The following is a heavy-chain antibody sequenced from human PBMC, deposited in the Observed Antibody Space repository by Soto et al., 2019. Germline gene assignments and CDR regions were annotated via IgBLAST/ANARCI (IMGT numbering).Heavy chain of an antibody. CDR1: GGSFSGYY. V-gene: IGHV4-34*01. D-gene: IGHD5-18*01. CDR2: INHSGST. CDR3: ARAQRGYSYGNNWFDP. J-gene: IGHJ5*02. Sequence: SETLSLTCAVYGGSFSGYYWSWIRHPPGKGLEWIGEINHSGSTNYNPSLKSRVTISVDTSKNQFSLKLSSVTAADTAVYYCARAQRGYSYGNNWFDPWGQGTLVTVS.